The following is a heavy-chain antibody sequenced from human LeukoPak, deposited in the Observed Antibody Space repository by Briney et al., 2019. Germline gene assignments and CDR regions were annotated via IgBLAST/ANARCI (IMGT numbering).Heavy chain of an antibody. V-gene: IGHV4-39*07. J-gene: IGHJ6*03. CDR3: AKDGSMPWGYYMDV. CDR2: IYYSGSP. Sequence: SETLSLTCTVSGGSISSSSYYWGWIRQPPGKGLEWIGSIYYSGSPYYNPSPKSRVTISVDTSNNQFSLKLSSVTAADTAVYYCAKDGSMPWGYYMDVWGKGTTVTISS. D-gene: IGHD2/OR15-2a*01. CDR1: GGSISSSSYY.